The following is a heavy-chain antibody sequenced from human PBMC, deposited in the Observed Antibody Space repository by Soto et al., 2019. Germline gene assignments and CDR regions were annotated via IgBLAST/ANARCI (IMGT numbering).Heavy chain of an antibody. J-gene: IGHJ6*03. D-gene: IGHD3-16*02. CDR1: GYTFSSYG. Sequence: ASVKVSCKASGYTFSSYGLSWVRQAPGQGLEWMGWISGYDGNTNYVQKLQGRVTMTTDTSTSTAYMELRSLRSDDTALYYCARAPASWGNYRFYYSFMDVWGKGTTVTVSS. CDR2: ISGYDGNT. CDR3: ARAPASWGNYRFYYSFMDV. V-gene: IGHV1-18*01.